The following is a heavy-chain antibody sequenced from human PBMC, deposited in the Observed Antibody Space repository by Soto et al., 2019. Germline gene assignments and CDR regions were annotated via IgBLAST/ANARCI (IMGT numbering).Heavy chain of an antibody. V-gene: IGHV3-9*01. CDR3: AKDEGLGGHGGYYCRAMDV. Sequence: EMQLVESGGGLVQPGTSLRLSCAASGFTFRDYAMHWVRQTPGKGLEWVSGISWNSVITGYADSVKGRFTIFRDNAKNSLYVQMNSLRADDTAFYYCAKDEGLGGHGGYYCRAMDVWGQGTTVTVSS. J-gene: IGHJ6*02. CDR2: ISWNSVIT. D-gene: IGHD3-16*01. CDR1: GFTFRDYA.